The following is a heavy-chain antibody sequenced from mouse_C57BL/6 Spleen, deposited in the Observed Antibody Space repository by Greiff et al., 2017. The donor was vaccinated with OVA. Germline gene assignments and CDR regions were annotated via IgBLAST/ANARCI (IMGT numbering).Heavy chain of an antibody. V-gene: IGHV1-34*01. D-gene: IGHD1-1*01. Sequence: EVQLQQSGPELVKPGASVKMSCKASGYTFTDYYMHWVKQSPGKSLEWIGYIYPNNGGNGYNQKFKGKATLTVDKSSITAYLELRTLTSEDSAVYYCARSYYYGTPYFDVWGTGTTVTVSS. CDR2: IYPNNGGN. CDR3: ARSYYYGTPYFDV. CDR1: GYTFTDYY. J-gene: IGHJ1*03.